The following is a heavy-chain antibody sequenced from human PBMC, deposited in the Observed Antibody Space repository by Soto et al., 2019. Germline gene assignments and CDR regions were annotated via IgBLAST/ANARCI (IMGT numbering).Heavy chain of an antibody. CDR2: FVPIFVTP. CDR1: GPTFISYA. Sequence: QVQLVQSGAEVKEPGSSVKVSCKSSGPTFISYAISWVRQAPGQGLEWMGGFVPIFVTPNYAQKFQGRITITADESTSTDYMDLSSLAVEDTAVFYFARPHEPLVPAGVFDYWGQGTLVIVSS. V-gene: IGHV1-69*12. CDR3: ARPHEPLVPAGVFDY. J-gene: IGHJ4*02. D-gene: IGHD2-2*01.